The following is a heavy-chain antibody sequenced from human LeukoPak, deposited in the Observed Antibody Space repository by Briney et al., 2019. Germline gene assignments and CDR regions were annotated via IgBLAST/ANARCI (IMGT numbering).Heavy chain of an antibody. V-gene: IGHV3-7*05. Sequence: GESLKISCAASGFTFSSYWMSWVRQAPGKGLEWVANIKQDGSEKYYVDSVKGRFTISRDNAKSSLFLQMNSLRVEDTAVYYCARGMTTGDWGQGTLSPSPQ. CDR2: IKQDGSEK. J-gene: IGHJ4*02. CDR3: ARGMTTGD. D-gene: IGHD4-17*01. CDR1: GFTFSSYW.